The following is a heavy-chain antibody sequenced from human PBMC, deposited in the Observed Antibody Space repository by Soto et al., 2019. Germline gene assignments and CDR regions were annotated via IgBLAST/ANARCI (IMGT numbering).Heavy chain of an antibody. CDR3: ARQTYLTYFDI. J-gene: IGHJ3*02. V-gene: IGHV4-39*01. CDR2: VYYNGSP. Sequence: QLQLQESGPGLVKPSETLSLTCTVSRGSIQSSTYYWGWIRQPPGKGLEWIGTVYYNGSPYFNQSLQSRLTHSADPSQTQFSLRLASVTAADSAVYYCARQTYLTYFDIWGQGTMVTVSS. CDR1: RGSIQSSTYY. D-gene: IGHD3-16*01.